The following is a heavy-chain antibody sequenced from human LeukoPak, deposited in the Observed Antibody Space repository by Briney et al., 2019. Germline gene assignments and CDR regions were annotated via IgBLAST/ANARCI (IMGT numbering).Heavy chain of an antibody. CDR1: GFTFSNAW. V-gene: IGHV3-7*01. Sequence: GGSLRLSCAASGFTFSNAWMSWVRQAPGKGLEWVANIKQDGSEKYYVDSVKGRFTISRDNAKNSLYLQMNRLRAEDTAVYYCARDSGYALDYWGQGTLVTVSS. D-gene: IGHD5-12*01. CDR2: IKQDGSEK. CDR3: ARDSGYALDY. J-gene: IGHJ4*02.